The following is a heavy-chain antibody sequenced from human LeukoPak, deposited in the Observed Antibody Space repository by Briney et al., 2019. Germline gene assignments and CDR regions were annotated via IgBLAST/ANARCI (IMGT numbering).Heavy chain of an antibody. CDR1: GFTFSSYA. D-gene: IGHD6-19*01. CDR3: ARGASVAVAGTFLGY. J-gene: IGHJ4*02. V-gene: IGHV3-30-3*01. CDR2: ISYDGSDK. Sequence: GGSLRLSCAASGFTFSSYAMHWVRQAPGKGLEWVAVISYDGSDKYYADSVKGRFTISRDNSKNTLYLQMNSLRADDTAVYYCARGASVAVAGTFLGYWGQGTLVTVSS.